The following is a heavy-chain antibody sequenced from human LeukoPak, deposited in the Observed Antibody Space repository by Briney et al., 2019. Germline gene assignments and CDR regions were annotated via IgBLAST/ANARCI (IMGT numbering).Heavy chain of an antibody. CDR2: ISSSSSYI. J-gene: IGHJ4*02. D-gene: IGHD3-9*01. V-gene: IGHV3-21*01. Sequence: PGGSLRLSCAASGFTFSSYSMNWVRQAPGKGLEWVSSISSSSSYIYYADSVKGRFTISRDNDKNSLYLQMNSLRAEDTAVYYCARERDELRYFDWLSLFDYWGQGTLVTVSS. CDR3: ARERDELRYFDWLSLFDY. CDR1: GFTFSSYS.